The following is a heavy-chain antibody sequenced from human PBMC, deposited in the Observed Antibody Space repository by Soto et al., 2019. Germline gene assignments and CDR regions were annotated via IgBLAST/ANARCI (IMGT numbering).Heavy chain of an antibody. CDR2: IYHSGST. CDR1: GYSINSDDC. V-gene: IGHV4-38-2*02. D-gene: IGHD3-10*01. J-gene: IGHJ4*02. CDR3: ARKADYASGRINLFDS. Sequence: PSETLSLTCTVSGYSINSDDCWGCIRQPPGKGLDWIAGIYHSGSTFYNPSLRSRVTISIDTSKNQFSLRLTAVTAADTAMYYCARKADYASGRINLFDSWGQGTLVTVYS.